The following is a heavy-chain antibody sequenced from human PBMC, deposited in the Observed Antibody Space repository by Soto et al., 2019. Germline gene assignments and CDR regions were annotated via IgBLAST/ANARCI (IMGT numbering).Heavy chain of an antibody. CDR1: GGTFSSYA. V-gene: IGHV1-69*13. CDR3: ARDLIVGNWFDP. D-gene: IGHD3-22*01. CDR2: IIPIFGTA. J-gene: IGHJ5*02. Sequence: ASVKVSCKASGGTFSSYAISWVRQAPGQGLEWMGGIIPIFGTANYAQKFQGRVTITADESTSTAYMELSSLRSEDTAVYYCARDLIVGNWFDPWGQGTLVTVSS.